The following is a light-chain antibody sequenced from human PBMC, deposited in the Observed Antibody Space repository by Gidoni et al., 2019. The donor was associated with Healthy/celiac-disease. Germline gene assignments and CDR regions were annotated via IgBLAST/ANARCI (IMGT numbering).Light chain of an antibody. CDR2: AAS. CDR3: QQSYSTPLT. J-gene: IGKJ4*01. Sequence: DIQLTQSPPSLSASVGDRVTLTCRASQSTSSYLNWYQQKPGKAPKLLIYAASSLQSGVPSRFSGSGSGTDFTLTISSLQPEDFATYYCQQSYSTPLTFGGXTKVEIK. V-gene: IGKV1-39*01. CDR1: QSTSSY.